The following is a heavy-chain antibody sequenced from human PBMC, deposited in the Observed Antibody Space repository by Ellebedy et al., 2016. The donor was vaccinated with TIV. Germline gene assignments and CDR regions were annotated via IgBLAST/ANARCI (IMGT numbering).Heavy chain of an antibody. V-gene: IGHV3-23*01. CDR1: GFTFGRYD. J-gene: IGHJ4*02. CDR2: IVAGDDKT. D-gene: IGHD5-12*01. Sequence: GESLKISCAASGFTFGRYDMSWVRQAPGKGLEWLSAIVAGDDKTYYADSVEGRFTISRDDSKNTLYLLMNNLRAEDTALYYCAKNMGGYSGYANYDYWGQGTQVSVSS. CDR3: AKNMGGYSGYANYDY.